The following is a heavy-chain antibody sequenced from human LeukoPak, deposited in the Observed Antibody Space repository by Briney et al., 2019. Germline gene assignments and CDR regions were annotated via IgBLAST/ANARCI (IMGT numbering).Heavy chain of an antibody. J-gene: IGHJ4*02. CDR2: IYHSGST. D-gene: IGHD3-3*01. CDR3: ARASEWLPVDY. CDR1: DGSSSSSSYY. V-gene: IGHV4-30-2*01. Sequence: SETLSLTCSVSDGSSSSSSYYWSWIRQPPGKGLEWIGYIYHSGSTYYNPSLKSRVTISVDRSKNQFSLKLSSVTAADTAVYYCARASEWLPVDYWGQGTLVTVSS.